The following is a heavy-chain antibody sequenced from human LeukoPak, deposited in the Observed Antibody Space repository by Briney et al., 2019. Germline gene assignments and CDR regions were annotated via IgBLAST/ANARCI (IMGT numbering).Heavy chain of an antibody. CDR1: GFTFSSYS. V-gene: IGHV3-48*01. CDR3: AKDTLITIFGVVSDAFDI. D-gene: IGHD3-3*01. J-gene: IGHJ3*02. CDR2: ISSGSRSI. Sequence: GGSLRLSCAASGFTFSSYSMNWVRQAPGKGLEWVSFISSGSRSIYYADSVKGRFTISRDNSKNTLHLQMNSLRAEDTAVYYCAKDTLITIFGVVSDAFDIWGQGTMVTVSS.